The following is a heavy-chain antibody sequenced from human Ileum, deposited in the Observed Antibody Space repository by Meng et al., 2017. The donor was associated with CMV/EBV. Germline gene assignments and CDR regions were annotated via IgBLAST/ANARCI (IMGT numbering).Heavy chain of an antibody. CDR1: GFIFNRYE. CDR3: ARDITDNYATDY. CDR2: ISFDGSRK. Sequence: CAASGFIFNRYEMHWVSQAPGKGLEWIAFISFDGSRKYDADSVRGRFIVYRDNSNNTLYLQVNSLRPEDTAMYYCARDITDNYATDYWGQGALVTLL. D-gene: IGHD3-10*01. V-gene: IGHV3-30*04. J-gene: IGHJ4*02.